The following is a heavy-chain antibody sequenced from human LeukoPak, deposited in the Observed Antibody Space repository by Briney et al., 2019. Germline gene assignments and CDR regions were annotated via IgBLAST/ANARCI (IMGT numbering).Heavy chain of an antibody. J-gene: IGHJ5*02. V-gene: IGHV4-34*01. D-gene: IGHD3-10*01. CDR2: INHSGST. Sequence: SETLSLTCAVYGGSFSGYYWSWIRHPPGKGVEWIGEINHSGSTNYNPYLKSRVTISVDTSKNQFSLKRSSVTAADTAVYYCARRRGSGSYYFFISNWFDPWGQGTLVTVSS. CDR3: ARRRGSGSYYFFISNWFDP. CDR1: GGSFSGYY.